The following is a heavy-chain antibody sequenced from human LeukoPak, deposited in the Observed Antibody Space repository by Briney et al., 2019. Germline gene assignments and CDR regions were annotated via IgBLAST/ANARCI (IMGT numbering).Heavy chain of an antibody. D-gene: IGHD6-13*01. CDR2: IYYSGST. Sequence: SEALSLTCTVSGGSISSYYWSWIRQPPGKGLEWIGYIYYSGSTNYNPSLKSRVTISVDTSKNQFSLKLSSVTAADTAVYYCARGDSSSWYYFDYWGQGTLVAVSS. J-gene: IGHJ4*02. CDR3: ARGDSSSWYYFDY. CDR1: GGSISSYY. V-gene: IGHV4-59*01.